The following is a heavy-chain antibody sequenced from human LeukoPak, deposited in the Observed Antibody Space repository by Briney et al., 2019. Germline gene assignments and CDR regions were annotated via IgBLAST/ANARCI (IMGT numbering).Heavy chain of an antibody. CDR3: ARGGMYGSGSYSTPDY. J-gene: IGHJ4*02. V-gene: IGHV3-21*01. CDR1: GFTFSRYS. Sequence: PGGSLRLSCAASGFTFSRYSMNWVRQAPGKGLEWVSSISSSSSYIYYADSVKGRFTISRDNAKNSLYLQMNSLRAEDTAVYYCARGGMYGSGSYSTPDYWGQGTLVTVSS. D-gene: IGHD3-10*01. CDR2: ISSSSSYI.